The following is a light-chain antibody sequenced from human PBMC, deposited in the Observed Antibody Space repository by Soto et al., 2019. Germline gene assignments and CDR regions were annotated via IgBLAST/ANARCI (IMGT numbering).Light chain of an antibody. Sequence: DIVMTQSPDSLALSLGEMATINCKSSQSFFFSSNNKNFLAWYQKKPGQPPKXLIYWASARESGVPERLSGSGYGTDFTITISSMQADDVEVYYCQQYYLNPLSFGGGTKVDIK. CDR3: QQYYLNPLS. CDR2: WAS. CDR1: QSFFFSSNNKNF. J-gene: IGKJ4*01. V-gene: IGKV4-1*01.